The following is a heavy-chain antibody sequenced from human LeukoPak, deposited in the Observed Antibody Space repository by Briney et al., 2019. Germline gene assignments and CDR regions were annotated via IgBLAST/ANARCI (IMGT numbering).Heavy chain of an antibody. Sequence: SETLSLTCSVSGGCISMEYWSWIRQPPGKGLEWIGYIYYSGSTNYNPSLKSRVTISVDTSKNQFSLKLSSVTAADTAVYYCARARTLGYRSDGSCYPYYYYGMDVWGQGTTVTVSS. V-gene: IGHV4-59*01. CDR2: IYYSGST. J-gene: IGHJ6*02. CDR1: GGCISMEY. CDR3: ARARTLGYRSDGSCYPYYYYGMDV. D-gene: IGHD2-15*01.